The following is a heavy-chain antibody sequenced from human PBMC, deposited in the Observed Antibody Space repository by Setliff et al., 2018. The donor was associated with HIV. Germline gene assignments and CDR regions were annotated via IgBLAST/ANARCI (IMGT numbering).Heavy chain of an antibody. J-gene: IGHJ4*02. D-gene: IGHD6-13*01. CDR2: IIPILGIA. CDR1: GGTFSSYA. Sequence: SVKVSCKASGGTFSSYAISWVRQAPGQGLEWMGGIIPILGIANYAQKLQGRVTITADKSTSTAYMELSSLRSEDTAVYYCAREPIDSSAAGADYWGQGTLVTVSS. V-gene: IGHV1-69*10. CDR3: AREPIDSSAAGADY.